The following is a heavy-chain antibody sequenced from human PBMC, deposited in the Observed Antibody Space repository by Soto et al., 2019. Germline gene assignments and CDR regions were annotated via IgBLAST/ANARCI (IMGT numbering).Heavy chain of an antibody. V-gene: IGHV3-30*18. D-gene: IGHD6-19*01. CDR3: AKDHSSGWRNYYYMDV. J-gene: IGHJ6*03. CDR2: ISYDGSNK. CDR1: GFTFSSYG. Sequence: GGSLRLSCAASGFTFSSYGMHWVRQAPGKGLEWVAVISYDGSNKYYADSVKGRFTISRDNSKNTLYLQMNSLRAEDTAVYYCAKDHSSGWRNYYYMDVWGKGTTVTVSS.